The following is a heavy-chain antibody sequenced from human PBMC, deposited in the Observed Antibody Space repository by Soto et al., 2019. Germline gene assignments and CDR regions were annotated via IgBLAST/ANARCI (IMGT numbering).Heavy chain of an antibody. Sequence: PGGSLRLSCAASGLTFTSYSMNWVSQAPGKGLEWVSFIHSSSSTIYYADSVKGRFTISRDNAKNSLYLQMNSLRDEDTAVYYCARDRGYTYGFDFWGQGALVTVSS. CDR1: GLTFTSYS. D-gene: IGHD5-18*01. CDR2: IHSSSSTI. CDR3: ARDRGYTYGFDF. V-gene: IGHV3-48*02. J-gene: IGHJ4*02.